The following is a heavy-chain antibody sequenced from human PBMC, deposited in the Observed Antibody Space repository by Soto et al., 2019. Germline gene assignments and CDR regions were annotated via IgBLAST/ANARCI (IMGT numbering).Heavy chain of an antibody. CDR1: GFTFSSYA. CDR3: ARDNLGGIAVAGTMVY. V-gene: IGHV3-23*01. Sequence: GGSLRLSCAASGFTFSSYAMSWVRQAPGKGLEWVSAISGSGGSTYYADSVKGRFTISRDNSKNTLYLQMNSLRAEDTAVYYCARDNLGGIAVAGTMVYWGQGTLVTVSS. CDR2: ISGSGGST. J-gene: IGHJ4*02. D-gene: IGHD6-19*01.